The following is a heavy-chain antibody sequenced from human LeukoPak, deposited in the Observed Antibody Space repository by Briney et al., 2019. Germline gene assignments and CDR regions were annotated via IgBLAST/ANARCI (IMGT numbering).Heavy chain of an antibody. J-gene: IGHJ4*02. CDR2: IYHSGST. Sequence: SETLSLTCTVSGGSISSGGYYWSWIRQPPGKGLEWIGYIYHSGSTYYNPSLKSRVTISVDRSKNQFSLKLSSVTAADTAVYYCARGALGLNDYWGQGTLVTVSS. V-gene: IGHV4-30-2*01. CDR1: GGSISSGGYY. CDR3: ARGALGLNDY. D-gene: IGHD5/OR15-5a*01.